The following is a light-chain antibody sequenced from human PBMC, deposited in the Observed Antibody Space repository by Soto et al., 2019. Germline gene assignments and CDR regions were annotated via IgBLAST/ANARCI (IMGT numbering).Light chain of an antibody. Sequence: AIQLTQSPSSLSASVGDRVTNTCRASQGISSALAWYQQKPGKAPKLLIYDASSLESGVPSRFSGSGSGTDCTLTISSLQPEDVATYYCQQFTSYPITCGQGTRLEIK. CDR2: DAS. V-gene: IGKV1-13*02. CDR1: QGISSA. CDR3: QQFTSYPIT. J-gene: IGKJ5*01.